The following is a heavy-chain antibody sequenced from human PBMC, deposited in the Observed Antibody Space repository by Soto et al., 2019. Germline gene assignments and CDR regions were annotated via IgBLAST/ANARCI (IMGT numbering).Heavy chain of an antibody. CDR3: ARATRYCTNGVCPTFEY. D-gene: IGHD2-8*01. V-gene: IGHV4-34*01. CDR2: INHSGST. J-gene: IGHJ4*01. Sequence: SETLSLTCAVYGGSFSGYYWSWIRQPPGKGLEWIGEINHSGSTNYNPSLKSRVTISIDTSKNQFSLKLSSVTAADTAVYYCARATRYCTNGVCPTFEYWGQGTLVTVSS. CDR1: GGSFSGYY.